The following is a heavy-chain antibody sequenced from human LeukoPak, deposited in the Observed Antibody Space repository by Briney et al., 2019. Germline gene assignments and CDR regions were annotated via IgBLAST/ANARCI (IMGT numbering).Heavy chain of an antibody. V-gene: IGHV1-2*02. CDR3: ARDPHSSSASAFDY. J-gene: IGHJ4*02. CDR2: INPNSGVT. Sequence: ASVKVSCKASGYTFTGYYMHWVRQAPGQGLEWMGWINPNSGVTNYAQKFQGRVTMTRDTSTSTVYMELSSLRSEDTAVYYCARDPHSSSASAFDYWGQGTLATVSS. CDR1: GYTFTGYY. D-gene: IGHD6-6*01.